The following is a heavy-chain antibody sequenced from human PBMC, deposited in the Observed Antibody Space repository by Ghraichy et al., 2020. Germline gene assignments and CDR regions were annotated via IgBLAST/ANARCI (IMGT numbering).Heavy chain of an antibody. D-gene: IGHD4-23*01. CDR3: ATLNSAAFEF. J-gene: IGHJ3*01. CDR2: IHDSGTT. CDR1: GVSVSSALFY. Sequence: SETLSLTCTVSGVSVSSALFYWSWVRQPPGRGLESLAYIHDSGTTNYSPSLKSRVTISVDTSKNQFSLKLSSVTTSDTAVYYCATLNSAAFEFWGQGTMVTVYS. V-gene: IGHV4-61*01.